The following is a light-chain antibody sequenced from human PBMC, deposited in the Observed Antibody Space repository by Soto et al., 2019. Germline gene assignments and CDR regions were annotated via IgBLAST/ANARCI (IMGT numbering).Light chain of an antibody. CDR1: QSVSSNY. CDR3: QQRSSWPWT. Sequence: EIVLTQSPGTLSLSPGERATLSCRASQSVSSNYLAWYQHKPGQAPRLLIYDASNRATGIPARFSGSGSGTDFTLTISSLEPEDFAVYYCQQRSSWPWTFGQGTKVDIK. J-gene: IGKJ1*01. CDR2: DAS. V-gene: IGKV3D-20*02.